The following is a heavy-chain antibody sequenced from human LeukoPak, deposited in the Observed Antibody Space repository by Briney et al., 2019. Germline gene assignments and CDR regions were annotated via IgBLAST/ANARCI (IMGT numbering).Heavy chain of an antibody. J-gene: IGHJ4*02. Sequence: ASVKVSCKASGYTFTDYYMHWVRQAPGQGLEWMGWINPNSGGTNYAQKFQGWVTMTRDTSISTAYMELTRLISDDTAVFYCARGNDILTGYWFDYWGQGTPVTVSS. CDR1: GYTFTDYY. D-gene: IGHD3-9*01. V-gene: IGHV1-2*04. CDR2: INPNSGGT. CDR3: ARGNDILTGYWFDY.